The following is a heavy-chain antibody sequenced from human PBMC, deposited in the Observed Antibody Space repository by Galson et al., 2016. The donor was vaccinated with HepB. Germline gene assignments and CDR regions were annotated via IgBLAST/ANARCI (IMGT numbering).Heavy chain of an antibody. J-gene: IGHJ2*01. CDR1: GFTFSDNW. CDR2: INSDGSST. V-gene: IGHV3-74*01. CDR3: ARDQYSSGRNHMFYFDV. Sequence: SLRLSCAASGFTFSDNWMHWVRQTPGKGLEWVARINSDGSSTRYADSVKGRLTISRDNAENTLYLQMNNLRDEDTAVYFCARDQYSSGRNHMFYFDVWGRGTLVTVSS. D-gene: IGHD6-19*01.